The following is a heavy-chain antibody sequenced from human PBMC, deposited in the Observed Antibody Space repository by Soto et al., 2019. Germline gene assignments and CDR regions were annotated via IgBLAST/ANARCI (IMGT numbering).Heavy chain of an antibody. CDR3: ARDPTVTTRYYYYCMDV. CDR2: ISYDGSNK. J-gene: IGHJ6*02. CDR1: GFTFSSYA. V-gene: IGHV3-30-3*01. Sequence: QVQLVESGGGVVQPGRSLRLSCAASGFTFSSYAMHWVRQAPGKGLEWVAVISYDGSNKYYADSVKGRFTISRDNSKNTLYLQMNRLRAEDTAVYYGARDPTVTTRYYYYCMDVWGQGTTVTVSS. D-gene: IGHD4-17*01.